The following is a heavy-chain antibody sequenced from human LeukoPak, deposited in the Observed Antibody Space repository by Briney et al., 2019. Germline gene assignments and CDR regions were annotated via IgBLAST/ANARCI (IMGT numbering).Heavy chain of an antibody. CDR1: GGSISSGGYY. J-gene: IGHJ4*02. V-gene: IGHV4-30-2*01. D-gene: IGHD6-13*01. Sequence: SQTLSLTCTVSGGSISSGGYYWSWIRQPPGKGLEWIGEINHSGSTNYNPSLKSRVTISVDTSKNQFSLKLSSVTAADTAVYYCASRTYSSPSRRGFDYWGQGTLVTVSS. CDR3: ASRTYSSPSRRGFDY. CDR2: INHSGST.